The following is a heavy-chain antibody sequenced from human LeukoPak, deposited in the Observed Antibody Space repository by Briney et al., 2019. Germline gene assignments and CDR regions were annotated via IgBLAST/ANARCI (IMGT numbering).Heavy chain of an antibody. CDR3: AKDSLSLPFDY. Sequence: GGSLRLSCAASGFTFSSYGMHWVRQAPGKGLEWVAVISYDGSNKYYADSVKGRFTISRDNSKNTLYLQMNSLRAEDTAVYYCAKDSLSLPFDYWGQGTLVTVSS. D-gene: IGHD2/OR15-2a*01. CDR1: GFTFSSYG. V-gene: IGHV3-30*18. J-gene: IGHJ4*02. CDR2: ISYDGSNK.